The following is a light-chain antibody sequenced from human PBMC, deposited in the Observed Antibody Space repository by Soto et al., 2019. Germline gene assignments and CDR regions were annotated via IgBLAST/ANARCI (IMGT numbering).Light chain of an antibody. J-gene: IGKJ1*01. CDR2: MAS. V-gene: IGKV1-5*03. Sequence: DIQMTQSPSTLSASIGDRITITCRASQSIDAGLAWYQQRPGKAPRLLIYMASSLEGGVPSRFSGVGSGTEFSLTLGPLQPDDFATYYCQQYKFSPTFGQGTKVDIK. CDR3: QQYKFSPT. CDR1: QSIDAG.